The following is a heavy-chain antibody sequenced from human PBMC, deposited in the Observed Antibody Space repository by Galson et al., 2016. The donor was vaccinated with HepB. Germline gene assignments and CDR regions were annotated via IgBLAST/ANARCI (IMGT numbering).Heavy chain of an antibody. Sequence: PALVKPTQTLTLTCTFSGFSLSTSGESVGWIRQPPGKALEWLALIYWDDERRYSPSLKTRLTITKDTSKNQVVLTMTDMDPVDTATYYCAHSLRQCSCGSWPEVWGPGTLVTVSS. V-gene: IGHV2-5*02. CDR3: AHSLRQCSCGSWPEV. J-gene: IGHJ4*02. CDR1: GFSLSTSGES. CDR2: IYWDDER. D-gene: IGHD2-15*01.